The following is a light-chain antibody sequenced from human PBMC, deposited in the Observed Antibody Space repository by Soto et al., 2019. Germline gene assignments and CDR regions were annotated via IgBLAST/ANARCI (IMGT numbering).Light chain of an antibody. V-gene: IGKV3-20*01. J-gene: IGKJ5*01. Sequence: EIVLTQSPGTLSLSPGERATLSCRASQSISSSYLAWYQQKPGQAPRLLIYGASSRATGIPDRFRGSGSGTDFTLTISRLEPEDFAVYYCHQYGGSPPITFGQGTRLEIK. CDR2: GAS. CDR3: HQYGGSPPIT. CDR1: QSISSSY.